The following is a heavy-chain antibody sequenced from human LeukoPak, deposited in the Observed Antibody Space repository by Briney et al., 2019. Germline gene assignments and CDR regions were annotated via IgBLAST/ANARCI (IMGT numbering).Heavy chain of an antibody. D-gene: IGHD6-25*01. CDR1: GFAFSRYA. CDR2: ISGSGGST. J-gene: IGHJ4*02. V-gene: IGHV3-23*01. Sequence: GGSLRLSCAASGFAFSRYAMTWVRQAPGKGLEWVSAISGSGGSTYYADSVKGRFTISRDNSKNTLFLQMNSLRAEDTAVYYCARPGYSTGAFDYWGQGTLVTVSS. CDR3: ARPGYSTGAFDY.